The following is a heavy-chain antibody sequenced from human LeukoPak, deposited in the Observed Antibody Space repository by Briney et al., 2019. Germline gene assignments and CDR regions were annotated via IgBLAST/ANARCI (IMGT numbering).Heavy chain of an antibody. CDR2: ISSNGGST. V-gene: IGHV3-64*04. D-gene: IGHD4-17*01. J-gene: IGHJ4*02. CDR1: GFTFSSYA. CDR3: AKVHDYGDYVTLYYFDY. Sequence: PGGSLRLSCSASGFTFSSYAMHWVRQAPGKGLEYVSAISSNGGSTYYADSVKGRFTISRDNSKNTLYLQMNSLRAEDTAVYYCAKVHDYGDYVTLYYFDYWGQGTLVTVSS.